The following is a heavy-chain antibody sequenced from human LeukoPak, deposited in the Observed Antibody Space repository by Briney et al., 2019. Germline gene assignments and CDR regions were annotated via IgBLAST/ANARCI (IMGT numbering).Heavy chain of an antibody. D-gene: IGHD5-18*01. CDR3: AKLSLGGYSYGNLDY. CDR2: ISGSGGST. V-gene: IGHV3-23*01. J-gene: IGHJ4*02. CDR1: GFTFSSCG. Sequence: GGSLRLSCAASGFTFSSCGVSWVRQAPGKGLEWVSAISGSGGSTYYADSVKGRFTISRDNSKNTLYLQMNSLRAEDTAVYYCAKLSLGGYSYGNLDYWGQGTLVTVSS.